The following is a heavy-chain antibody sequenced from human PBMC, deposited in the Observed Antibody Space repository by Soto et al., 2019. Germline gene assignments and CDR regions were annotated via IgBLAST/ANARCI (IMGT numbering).Heavy chain of an antibody. CDR2: INPSDGTT. J-gene: IGHJ4*02. V-gene: IGHV1-46*01. Sequence: QVQLVQSGAEVKKPGASVKVSCKASGYTITTYFMQWVRQAPGQGLEWVGIINPSDGTTSYAQKFQGRVTMTRDTSTNTVDMDLSSLRSEDTAEYYCETRLQLRKGWAFDYWGQGTLVTVSS. D-gene: IGHD1-7*01. CDR1: GYTITTYF. CDR3: ETRLQLRKGWAFDY.